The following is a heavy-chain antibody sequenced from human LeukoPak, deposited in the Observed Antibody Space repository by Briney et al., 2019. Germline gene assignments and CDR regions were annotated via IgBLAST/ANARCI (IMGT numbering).Heavy chain of an antibody. D-gene: IGHD1-1*01. CDR1: GFTFSSYG. J-gene: IGHJ4*02. CDR2: ISYDGSNK. Sequence: GGSLSLSCAASGFTFSSYGMHWVRHAPGPGLERVAVISYDGSNKYYEDPVKGRFTITTDNSKNTLYLQLNSLRAEDTAVYYCAKDRGPTGTYYFDYWGQGTLVTVSS. V-gene: IGHV3-30*18. CDR3: AKDRGPTGTYYFDY.